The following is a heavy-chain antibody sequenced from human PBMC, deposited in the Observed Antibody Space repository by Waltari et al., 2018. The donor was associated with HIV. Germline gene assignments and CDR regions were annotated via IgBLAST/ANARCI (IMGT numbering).Heavy chain of an antibody. V-gene: IGHV4-39*07. Sequence: QLQLQESGPGLVKPSETLSFTCPVSCGTISRSSSYRVWIRQPPGKGLEWIGSIYYSGSTYYNPSLKSRVTISVDTSKNQFSLKLSSVTAADTAVYYCARTYCSGGSCYSNYFHYWGQGTLVTVSS. J-gene: IGHJ4*02. CDR2: IYYSGST. CDR3: ARTYCSGGSCYSNYFHY. CDR1: CGTISRSSSY. D-gene: IGHD2-15*01.